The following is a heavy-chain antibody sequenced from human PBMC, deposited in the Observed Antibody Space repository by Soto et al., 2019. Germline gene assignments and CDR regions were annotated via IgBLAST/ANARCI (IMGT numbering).Heavy chain of an antibody. CDR3: ARALDARHIFVVTAIDWFDP. V-gene: IGHV4-31*03. CDR1: GGSISSGGYY. Sequence: SETLSLTCTVSGGSISSGGYYWSWIRQHPGKGLEWIGYIYYSGSTYYNPSLKSRVTISVDTSKNQFSLKLSSVTAADTAVYYCARALDARHIFVVTAIDWFDPWGQGTLVTVSS. CDR2: IYYSGST. D-gene: IGHD2-21*02. J-gene: IGHJ5*02.